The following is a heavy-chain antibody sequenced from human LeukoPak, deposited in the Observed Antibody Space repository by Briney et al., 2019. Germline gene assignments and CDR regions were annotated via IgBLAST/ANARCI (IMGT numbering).Heavy chain of an antibody. V-gene: IGHV3-23*01. CDR2: IIDSGDIT. Sequence: GGSLRLSCAASGFTFSAYNTNCVRHAPGKGLEWVSGIIDSGDITYYANSVKGRFTISRDNSKNTLYLQMNSLRAEDTAVYYCAKLGGQEVYNYYVGVWGKGTTVAVSS. D-gene: IGHD3-16*01. J-gene: IGHJ6*03. CDR1: GFTFSAYN. CDR3: AKLGGQEVYNYYVGV.